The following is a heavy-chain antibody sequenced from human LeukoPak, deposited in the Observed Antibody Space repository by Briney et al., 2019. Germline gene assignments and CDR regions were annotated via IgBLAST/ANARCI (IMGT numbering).Heavy chain of an antibody. J-gene: IGHJ5*02. D-gene: IGHD3-16*01. CDR3: ARDIWAGDEAWWFDQ. V-gene: IGHV1-46*01. Sequence: ASVKVSCKAFGYTFTNNFMNWVRQAPGQGPEWMGFISPTGSFTAYAQKFQGRVTLTRDLSTSTDYLELRSLRSEDTAVYYCARDIWAGDEAWWFDQWGEGTLVTVSS. CDR1: GYTFTNNF. CDR2: ISPTGSFT.